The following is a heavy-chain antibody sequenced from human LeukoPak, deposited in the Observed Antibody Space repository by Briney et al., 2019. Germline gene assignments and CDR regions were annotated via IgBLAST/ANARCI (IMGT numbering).Heavy chain of an antibody. CDR1: GGSISSYY. J-gene: IGHJ4*02. V-gene: IGHV4-59*08. Sequence: SETLFLTCTVSGGSISSYYWSWIRQPPGKGLEWIGYIYYSGSTNYNPSLKSRVTISVDTSKNQFSLKLSSVTAADTAVYYCARLNLRGDFDYWGQGTLVTVSS. CDR2: IYYSGST. D-gene: IGHD3-10*01. CDR3: ARLNLRGDFDY.